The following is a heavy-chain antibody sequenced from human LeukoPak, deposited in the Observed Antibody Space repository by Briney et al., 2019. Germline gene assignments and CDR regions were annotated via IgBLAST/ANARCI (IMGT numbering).Heavy chain of an antibody. J-gene: IGHJ3*02. D-gene: IGHD6-19*01. CDR2: IYYSGST. CDR1: GGSISSGGYY. CDR3: ARGDIAVASSTGDAFDI. V-gene: IGHV4-31*03. Sequence: SETLSLTCTVSGGSISSGGYYWSWIRQHPGKGLEWIGYIYYSGSTYYNPSLKSRVTISVGTSKNQFSLKLSSVTAADTAVYYCARGDIAVASSTGDAFDIWGQGTMVTVSS.